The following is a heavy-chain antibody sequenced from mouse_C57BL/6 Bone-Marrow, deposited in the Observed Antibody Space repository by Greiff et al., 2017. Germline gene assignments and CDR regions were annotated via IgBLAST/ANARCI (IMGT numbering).Heavy chain of an antibody. CDR2: ISSGGSYT. J-gene: IGHJ1*03. CDR3: ALTGNYWYFDF. D-gene: IGHD4-1*01. CDR1: GFTFSSYG. Sequence: EVQVVESGGDLVKPGGSLKLSCAASGFTFSSYGMSWVRQTPDKRLEWVATISSGGSYTYYPDSVKGRFTISRDNAKNTLYLQMSSLKSEDTAMYYCALTGNYWYFDFWGTGTTVTVSS. V-gene: IGHV5-6*01.